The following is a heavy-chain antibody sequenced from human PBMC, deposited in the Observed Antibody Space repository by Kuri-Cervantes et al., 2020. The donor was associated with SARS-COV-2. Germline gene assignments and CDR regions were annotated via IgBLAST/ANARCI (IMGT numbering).Heavy chain of an antibody. V-gene: IGHV1-2*02. J-gene: IGHJ4*02. CDR1: GYTFTGSY. D-gene: IGHD6-19*01. CDR3: ARETYLYSSGWFSNFDY. Sequence: ASVKVSCKASGYTFTGSYMHWVRQAPGQGLEWMGWINPNSGGTNYAQKFQGRVTMTRDTSISTAYMELSRLRSDDTAVYYCARETYLYSSGWFSNFDYWGQGTLVTVSS. CDR2: INPNSGGT.